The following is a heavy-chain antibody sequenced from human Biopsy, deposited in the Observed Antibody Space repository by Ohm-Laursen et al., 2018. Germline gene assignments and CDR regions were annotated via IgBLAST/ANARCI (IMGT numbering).Heavy chain of an antibody. Sequence: GSLRLSCTASGLRFSMYAMSWVRQAPGKGLEWVSAIGGSGGGTYYADSVKGRFTISRDGSKNTVYLQMNSLRVEDRAVYYCARPMSRVVAYGMDVWGQGTTVTVSS. CDR2: IGGSGGGT. CDR1: GLRFSMYA. V-gene: IGHV3-23*01. CDR3: ARPMSRVVAYGMDV. D-gene: IGHD2-15*01. J-gene: IGHJ6*02.